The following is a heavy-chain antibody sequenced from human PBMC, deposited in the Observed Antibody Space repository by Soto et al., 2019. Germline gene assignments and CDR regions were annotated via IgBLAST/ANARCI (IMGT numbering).Heavy chain of an antibody. D-gene: IGHD2-2*01. CDR2: ISAYNGNT. J-gene: IGHJ6*02. Sequence: QVQLVQSGAEVKQPGASVKVSCKASGYTFTSYGISWVRQAPGQGLEWMGWISAYNGNTNYAQKLQGRVTMTNDTSTSTAYMELRSLSSDDRAVYYCARHSVVVPAAIRERYYYYYGMDVWGQGSTVTVSS. CDR1: GYTFTSYG. V-gene: IGHV1-18*01. CDR3: ARHSVVVPAAIRERYYYYYGMDV.